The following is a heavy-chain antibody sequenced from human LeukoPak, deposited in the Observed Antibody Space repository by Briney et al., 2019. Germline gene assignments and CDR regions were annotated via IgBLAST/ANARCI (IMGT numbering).Heavy chain of an antibody. V-gene: IGHV1-2*02. D-gene: IGHD2-15*01. J-gene: IGHJ6*03. Sequence: GASVKVSCKASGFTFTGYYIHWVRQAPGQGLEWMGWINPNNGYTNYAQKFQGRVTMTRDTSISTAYMEMSRLRSDDTAVYYCARGLSGPYYYYYMDVWGKGTSVTVSS. CDR1: GFTFTGYY. CDR2: INPNNGYT. CDR3: ARGLSGPYYYYYMDV.